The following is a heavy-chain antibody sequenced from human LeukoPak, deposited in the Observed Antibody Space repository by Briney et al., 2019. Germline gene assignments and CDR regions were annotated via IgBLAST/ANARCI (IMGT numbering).Heavy chain of an antibody. V-gene: IGHV3-30*02. Sequence: PGVSLRLSCAASGFTFNNYGMHWVRQAPGKGLEWVAFIRYDGSNKYYADSVKGRFTISRDNSKNPLSLQMNSLRAEDTAVFYCAKDLADYYDSSGSIDYWGQGTLVTVSS. J-gene: IGHJ4*02. CDR3: AKDLADYYDSSGSIDY. D-gene: IGHD3-22*01. CDR1: GFTFNNYG. CDR2: IRYDGSNK.